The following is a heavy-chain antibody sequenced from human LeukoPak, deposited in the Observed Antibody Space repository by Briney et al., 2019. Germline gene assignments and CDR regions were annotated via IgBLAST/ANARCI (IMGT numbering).Heavy chain of an antibody. D-gene: IGHD6-13*01. CDR1: GGSISSGTYY. Sequence: SQTLSLTCTVSGGSISSGTYYWSWIRQPAGKGLEWLGYIYYSGSTNYNPSLKSRVTISVDTSKNQFSLKLSSVTAADTAVYYCARAPPMAAAGLDAFDIWGQGTMVTVSS. J-gene: IGHJ3*02. CDR3: ARAPPMAAAGLDAFDI. V-gene: IGHV4-61*10. CDR2: IYYSGST.